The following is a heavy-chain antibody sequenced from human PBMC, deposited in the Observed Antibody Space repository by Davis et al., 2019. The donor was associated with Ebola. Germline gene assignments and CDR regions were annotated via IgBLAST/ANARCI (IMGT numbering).Heavy chain of an antibody. CDR1: GGSISSYY. D-gene: IGHD5-18*01. J-gene: IGHJ4*02. V-gene: IGHV4-59*08. Sequence: SETLSLTCTVSGGSISSYYCSWIRQPPGKGLEWIGYIYYSGSTNYNPSLKSRVTISVDTSKNQFSLKLTSVTAADTAVYYCARHWGSGDSYGPIDYWGQGTLVAVSS. CDR3: ARHWGSGDSYGPIDY. CDR2: IYYSGST.